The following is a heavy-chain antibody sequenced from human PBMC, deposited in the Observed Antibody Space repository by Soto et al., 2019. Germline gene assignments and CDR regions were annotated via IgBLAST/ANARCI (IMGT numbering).Heavy chain of an antibody. J-gene: IGHJ6*02. D-gene: IGHD1-1*01. CDR3: ARANGITGDYYYGMDV. Sequence: QVQLQESGPGLVKPSETLSLTCTVSGGSISSYYWSWIRQPPGKGLEWIGYIYYSGSTNYNPSLKSRVTISGDTSKNQFSLKLSSVTAADTAVYYCARANGITGDYYYGMDVWGQGTTVTVSS. CDR2: IYYSGST. CDR1: GGSISSYY. V-gene: IGHV4-59*01.